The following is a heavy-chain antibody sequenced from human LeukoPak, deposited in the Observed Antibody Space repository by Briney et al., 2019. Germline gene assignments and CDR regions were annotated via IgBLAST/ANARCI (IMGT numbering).Heavy chain of an antibody. CDR2: IIPIFGTV. D-gene: IGHD3-22*01. V-gene: IGHV1-69*06. J-gene: IGHJ3*02. CDR1: GGTFSSYA. Sequence: SVKVSCKASGGTFSSYAISWVRQAPGQGLEWMGGIIPIFGTVNYAQKFQGRVTITADKSTSTAYMELSSLRSEDTAAYFCASVITWAFDIWGQGTMVTVSS. CDR3: ASVITWAFDI.